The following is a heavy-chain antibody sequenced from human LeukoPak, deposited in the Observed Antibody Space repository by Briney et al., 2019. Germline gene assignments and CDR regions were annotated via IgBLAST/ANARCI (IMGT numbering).Heavy chain of an antibody. CDR3: ARGKYQLLYKIVPYYYYYMDV. V-gene: IGHV4-59*08. CDR2: IGYSGST. CDR1: GASINSYF. D-gene: IGHD2-2*02. J-gene: IGHJ6*03. Sequence: RPSETLSLTCAVSGASINSYFWSWIRQPPGKGLEYIGYIGYSGSTNYNPSLKSRVTISVDTSKNQFSLKLTSVTAADTAVYYCARGKYQLLYKIVPYYYYYMDVWGKGTTVTVSS.